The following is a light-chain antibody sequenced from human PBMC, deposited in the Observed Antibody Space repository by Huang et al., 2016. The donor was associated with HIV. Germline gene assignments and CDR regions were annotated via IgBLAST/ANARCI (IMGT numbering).Light chain of an antibody. Sequence: DIQITQSPSSLSASVGDRITITCRASQNIANYLNWYQQRPWKSPNFLISGTPNLESGVSSRFIAGGSGTVFILTITSLRLEDFGTYYCQQAFTSFWTFGQGTRVDIK. CDR2: GTP. J-gene: IGKJ1*01. V-gene: IGKV1-39*01. CDR1: QNIANY. CDR3: QQAFTSFWT.